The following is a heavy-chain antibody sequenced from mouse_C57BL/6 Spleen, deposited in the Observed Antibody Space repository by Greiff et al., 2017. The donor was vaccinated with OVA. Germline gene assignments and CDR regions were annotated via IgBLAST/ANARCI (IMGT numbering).Heavy chain of an antibody. CDR3: ARGLPTAY. CDR2: ISYDGSN. Sequence: EVKLQESGPGLVKPSQSLSLTCSVTGYSITSGYYWNWIRQFPGNKLEWMGYISYDGSNNYNPSLKNRISITRDTSKNQFFLKLNSVTTEDTATYYCARGLPTAYWGQGTLVTVSA. D-gene: IGHD5-1*01. CDR1: GYSITSGYY. J-gene: IGHJ3*01. V-gene: IGHV3-6*01.